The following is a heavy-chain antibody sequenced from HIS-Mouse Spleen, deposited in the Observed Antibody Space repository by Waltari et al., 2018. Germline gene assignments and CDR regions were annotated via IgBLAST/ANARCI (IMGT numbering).Heavy chain of an antibody. CDR1: GGSISSSSYY. CDR3: AREIPYSSSWYDWYFDL. CDR2: MYYSGST. J-gene: IGHJ2*01. V-gene: IGHV4-39*07. D-gene: IGHD6-13*01. Sequence: QLQLQESGPGLVKPSETLSLTCTVSGGSISSSSYYWGWFRQPPGKGLEWIWSMYYSGSTYYNPSLKSRVTISVDPSKNQFSLKLSSVTAADTAVYYCAREIPYSSSWYDWYFDLWGRGTLVTVSS.